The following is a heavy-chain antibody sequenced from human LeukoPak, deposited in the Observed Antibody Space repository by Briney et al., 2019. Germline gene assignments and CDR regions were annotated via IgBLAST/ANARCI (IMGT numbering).Heavy chain of an antibody. CDR3: ARSPRWYYDGSGYSGYFDY. CDR2: IKQDGSEK. D-gene: IGHD3-22*01. Sequence: SGGSLRLSCAASGFTFSSYWMSWVRQAPGKGLEWVANIKQDGSEKDYVDSVKGRFTISRDNAKNSLYLQMNSLRGEDTAVYYCARSPRWYYDGSGYSGYFDYWGQGTPVTVSS. J-gene: IGHJ4*02. CDR1: GFTFSSYW. V-gene: IGHV3-7*01.